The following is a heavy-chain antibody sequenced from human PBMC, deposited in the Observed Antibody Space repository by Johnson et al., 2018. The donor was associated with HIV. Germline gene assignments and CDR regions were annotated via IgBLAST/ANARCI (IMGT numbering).Heavy chain of an antibody. CDR3: VRVGGNGNYFFDPFDM. Sequence: VQLVESGGGVVQPGTSLRLSCAASGFTFSSYGMSWVRQGPGKRLEWVSGIKWSGGSTGYADSVKARFMISRDNAKNSLYLQMNSLRVEDTALYYCVRVGGNGNYFFDPFDMWGQGTMVTVSS. CDR1: GFTFSSYG. D-gene: IGHD1-26*01. CDR2: IKWSGGST. J-gene: IGHJ3*02. V-gene: IGHV3-20*04.